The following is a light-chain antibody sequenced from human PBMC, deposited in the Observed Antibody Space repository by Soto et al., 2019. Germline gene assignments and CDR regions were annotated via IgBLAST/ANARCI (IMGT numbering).Light chain of an antibody. Sequence: EIVLTQSPGTLSLSPGERATLSCRASQSVSSSYLVWYQQKPGQAPTLLIYGASTRATGIPDRFSGSGSGTDFTLTISRLEPEDFAVYYGQQHGSSPWTFGQGTKVEI. CDR2: GAS. CDR1: QSVSSSY. J-gene: IGKJ1*01. V-gene: IGKV3-20*01. CDR3: QQHGSSPWT.